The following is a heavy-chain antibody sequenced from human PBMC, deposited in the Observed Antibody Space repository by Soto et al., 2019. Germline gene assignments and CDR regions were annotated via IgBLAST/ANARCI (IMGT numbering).Heavy chain of an antibody. CDR1: GDSLSTYY. V-gene: IGHV4-4*07. CDR2: IHDTGRT. CDR3: ARESVSGTYRFDS. J-gene: IGHJ4*02. Sequence: QVHLQESGPGLVMPSETLSLTCTVSGDSLSTYYWSWIRQPAGERLEWIGRIHDTGRTNYNPSLKSRVTMSVDTSKNQFSLRVNSVTAADTAVYYCARESVSGTYRFDSWGQGTLVTVSS. D-gene: IGHD3-16*02.